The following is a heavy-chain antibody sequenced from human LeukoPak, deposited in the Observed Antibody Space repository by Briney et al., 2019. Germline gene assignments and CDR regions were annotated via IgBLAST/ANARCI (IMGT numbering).Heavy chain of an antibody. J-gene: IGHJ6*03. D-gene: IGHD3-10*01. Sequence: GASVKVSCKASGYTFTSYYMHWVRQAHGQGLEWMGIINPSGGSTSYAQKFQGRVTMTRDTSTSTVYMELSSLRSEDTAVYYCARDSGAAKGYYYYYMDVWGKGTTVTVSS. CDR1: GYTFTSYY. CDR2: INPSGGST. CDR3: ARDSGAAKGYYYYYMDV. V-gene: IGHV1-46*01.